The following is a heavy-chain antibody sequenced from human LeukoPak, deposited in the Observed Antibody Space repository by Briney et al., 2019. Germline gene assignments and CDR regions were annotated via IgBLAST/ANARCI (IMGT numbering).Heavy chain of an antibody. V-gene: IGHV1-8*01. J-gene: IGHJ4*02. CDR2: MNPNSGNT. D-gene: IGHD6-19*01. CDR1: GYTFTSYD. CDR3: ARGMYSSGWYNY. Sequence: GASVKVSCKASGYTFTSYDINWVRQATGQGLEWMGWMNPNSGNTGYAQKFQGRVTMTRNTSISTAYMELSSLRSEDTAVYYCARGMYSSGWYNYWGQGTLVTVSS.